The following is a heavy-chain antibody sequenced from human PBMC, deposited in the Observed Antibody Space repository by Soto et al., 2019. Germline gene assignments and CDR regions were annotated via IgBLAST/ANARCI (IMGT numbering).Heavy chain of an antibody. CDR3: AREGAIVPRFFDP. V-gene: IGHV2-5*01. Sequence: SGPTLVNPTETLTLMCTFSGFSLSTNGVGVGWIRQPPGKALEWLALIYWNDDKRYSPSLKSRLTITKDTSNNQVFLTMTNLDPVDTATYYCAREGAIVPRFFDPWGQGTLVTVSS. D-gene: IGHD1-26*01. J-gene: IGHJ5*02. CDR2: IYWNDDK. CDR1: GFSLSTNGVG.